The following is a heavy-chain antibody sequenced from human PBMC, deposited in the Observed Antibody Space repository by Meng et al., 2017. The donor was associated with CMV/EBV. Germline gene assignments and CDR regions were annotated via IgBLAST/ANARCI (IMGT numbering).Heavy chain of an antibody. CDR3: ARGNDFWSGPGQYYYSGLDV. Sequence: SVKVSCKASGGTFSSYGITWVRQAPGQGLEWVGGLIPIFRTANYAQKLQGRVTITSDESTSTAYMELSSLRSEDTAVYYCARGNDFWSGPGQYYYSGLDVWGQGTTVTVSS. D-gene: IGHD3-3*01. CDR2: LIPIFRTA. CDR1: GGTFSSYG. V-gene: IGHV1-69*13. J-gene: IGHJ6*02.